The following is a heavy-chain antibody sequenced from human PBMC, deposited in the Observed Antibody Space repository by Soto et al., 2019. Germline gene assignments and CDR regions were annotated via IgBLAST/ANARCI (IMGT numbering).Heavy chain of an antibody. Sequence: EVQLLESGGGLVQPGGSLRLSCAASGFTFSNYAMSWVRQAPGKGLEWVSAISGSGGSTYYADSVKGLFTISRDNSKNTLYLQMNSLRAEYTAVYYCAKGGLAPFDPWGQGTLVTVSS. CDR2: ISGSGGST. CDR1: GFTFSNYA. V-gene: IGHV3-23*01. J-gene: IGHJ5*02. CDR3: AKGGLAPFDP.